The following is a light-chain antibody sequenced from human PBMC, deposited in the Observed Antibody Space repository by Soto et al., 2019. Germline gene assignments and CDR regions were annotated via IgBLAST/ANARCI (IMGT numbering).Light chain of an antibody. Sequence: DIQMTQSPSTLSASVGERVTITCRASQSISSWLAWYQQKPGRAPNLLISDASSLESGVPSRFSGSGSGTEFTLTISSLQPDDFATYYCQQYGLYLSFGQGTKVEIK. V-gene: IGKV1-5*01. CDR2: DAS. J-gene: IGKJ1*01. CDR1: QSISSW. CDR3: QQYGLYLS.